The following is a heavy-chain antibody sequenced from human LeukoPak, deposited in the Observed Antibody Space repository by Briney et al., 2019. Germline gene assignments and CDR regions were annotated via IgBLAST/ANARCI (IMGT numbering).Heavy chain of an antibody. V-gene: IGHV4-39*01. CDR2: MYYRGST. CDR1: GGSISSSSYF. Sequence: SETLSLTCTVSGGSISSSSYFWGWIRQSPGKGLEWIGSMYYRGSTYYNPSLKSRVTISVDTSNNQFSLKLTSVTAADTAVYYCAGHLVGVTLFHFDNWGQGTLVTVSS. D-gene: IGHD1-26*01. J-gene: IGHJ4*02. CDR3: AGHLVGVTLFHFDN.